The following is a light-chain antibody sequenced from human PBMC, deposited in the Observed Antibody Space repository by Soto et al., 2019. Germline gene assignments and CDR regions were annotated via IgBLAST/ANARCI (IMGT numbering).Light chain of an antibody. CDR2: DAS. J-gene: IGKJ1*01. CDR1: QSISSW. V-gene: IGKV1-5*01. CDR3: QQYNSYWT. Sequence: DIQMTQSASTLSASLGDRVTITCRASQSISSWLAWYQQKPGKAPKLLIYDASSLESGVPSRFSGRGSGTESTLTISSLKPDDFATYYCQQYNSYWTFGQGTKVDIK.